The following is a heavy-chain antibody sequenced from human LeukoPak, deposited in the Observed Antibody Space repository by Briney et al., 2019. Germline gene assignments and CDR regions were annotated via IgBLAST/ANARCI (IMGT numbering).Heavy chain of an antibody. D-gene: IGHD3-9*01. Sequence: SETLSLTCTVSGGSISSSSYYWGWIRQPPGKGLEWIGSIYYSGSTYYNPSLKTRVTISVDTSKNQFSLKLSSVTAADTAVYYCARLPLQSYDILTGYSDYWGQGTLVTVSS. V-gene: IGHV4-39*07. CDR3: ARLPLQSYDILTGYSDY. CDR2: IYYSGST. CDR1: GGSISSSSYY. J-gene: IGHJ4*02.